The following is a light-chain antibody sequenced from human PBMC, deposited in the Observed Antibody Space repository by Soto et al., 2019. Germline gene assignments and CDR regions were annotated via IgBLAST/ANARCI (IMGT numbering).Light chain of an antibody. J-gene: IGKJ1*01. Sequence: AIRMTQSPSSLSASTGDRVTITCRASQGISNYLVWYQQKPGKTPKVLIHAASTFQSGVSSRFSVSGSGTDFTLTISSLQSEDFATYYCQQYSSYPWTFGQGTKVEL. CDR1: QGISNY. CDR2: AAS. V-gene: IGKV1-8*01. CDR3: QQYSSYPWT.